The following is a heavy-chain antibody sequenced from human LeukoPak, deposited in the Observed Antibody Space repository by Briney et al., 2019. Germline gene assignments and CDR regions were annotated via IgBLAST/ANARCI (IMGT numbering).Heavy chain of an antibody. CDR1: GDSVSSDSYY. CDR3: ARSQWLVALDY. J-gene: IGHJ4*02. Sequence: SETLSLTCTVSGDSVSSDSYYRSWIRQPPGKGLEWIGYFYYSGSTNYNPSLKNRVTISVDTAKNQFSLKLSSVTAADTAMYYCARSQWLVALDYWGQGTLVTVSS. V-gene: IGHV4-61*01. CDR2: FYYSGST. D-gene: IGHD6-19*01.